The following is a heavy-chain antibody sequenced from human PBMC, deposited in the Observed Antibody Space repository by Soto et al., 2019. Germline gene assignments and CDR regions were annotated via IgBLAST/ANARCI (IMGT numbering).Heavy chain of an antibody. CDR1: GGSIISGGYH. CDR3: ARHRYYYDSSGSYPAY. Sequence: SETLSLSYSVSGGSIISGGYHWGFNRQPRRKGLEWIGSIYYSGSTYYNPSLKSRVTISVDTSKNQFSLKLSSVTAADTAVYYCARHRYYYDSSGSYPAYWGQGTLVTVSS. D-gene: IGHD3-22*01. J-gene: IGHJ4*02. V-gene: IGHV4-39*01. CDR2: IYYSGST.